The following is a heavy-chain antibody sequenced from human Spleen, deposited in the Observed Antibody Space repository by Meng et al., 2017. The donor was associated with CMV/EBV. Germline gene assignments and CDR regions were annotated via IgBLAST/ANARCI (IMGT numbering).Heavy chain of an antibody. CDR1: GGTFSSYT. CDR2: IIPILGIA. Sequence: SGGTFSSYTISWVRQAPGQGLEWMGRIIPILGIANYAQKFQGRVTITADKSTSTVYMELSSLRSEDTAVYYCARDAVTVGGLVGWFDPWGQGTLVTVSS. J-gene: IGHJ5*02. V-gene: IGHV1-69*04. D-gene: IGHD4-11*01. CDR3: ARDAVTVGGLVGWFDP.